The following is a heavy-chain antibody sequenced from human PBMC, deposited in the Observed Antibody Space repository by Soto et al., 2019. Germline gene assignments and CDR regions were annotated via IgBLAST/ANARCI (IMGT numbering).Heavy chain of an antibody. Sequence: SETLSLTCTVSGGSITSGAYSWSWIRQSPGQGLEWIGYIYQSGSAFYNPSLKTRATILVDRSKTQFSLNLTSVTAADAAVYYCARAFYGVDLWGQATPVTFSS. CDR1: GGSITSGAYS. J-gene: IGHJ6*02. CDR3: ARAFYGVDL. V-gene: IGHV4-30-2*06. CDR2: IYQSGSA.